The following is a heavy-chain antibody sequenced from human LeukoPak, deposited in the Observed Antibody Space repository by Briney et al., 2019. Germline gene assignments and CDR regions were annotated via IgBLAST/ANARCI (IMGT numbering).Heavy chain of an antibody. CDR1: GFTFSSFG. Sequence: PGGSLRLSCAASGFTFSSFGMSWVRQAPGKELEWVSALSGSGDRTFYVDSVKGRFTVSRDNSKNTLYLQMDSLRVDDTALYYCARGGTNYYYMDVWGNGTTVTVSS. CDR2: LSGSGDRT. V-gene: IGHV3-23*01. CDR3: ARGGTNYYYMDV. J-gene: IGHJ6*03.